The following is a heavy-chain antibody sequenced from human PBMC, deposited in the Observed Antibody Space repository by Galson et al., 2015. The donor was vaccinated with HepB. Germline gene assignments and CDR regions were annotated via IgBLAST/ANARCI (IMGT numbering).Heavy chain of an antibody. J-gene: IGHJ4*02. CDR3: ARDVSGYDSWFDY. CDR1: GFTFSSYW. D-gene: IGHD5-12*01. V-gene: IGHV3-7*03. Sequence: SLRLSCAASGFTFSSYWMSWVRQAPGKGLEWVANIKQDGSEKYYVDSVKGRFTISRDNAKNSLYLQMNSLRAEDTAVYYCARDVSGYDSWFDYWGQGTLVTVSS. CDR2: IKQDGSEK.